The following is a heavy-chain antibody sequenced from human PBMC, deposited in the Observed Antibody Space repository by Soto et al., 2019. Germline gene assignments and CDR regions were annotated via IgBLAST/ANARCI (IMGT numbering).Heavy chain of an antibody. D-gene: IGHD3-16*02. Sequence: QVQLVQSGAEVKKPGASVKVSCKASGFTFTSYGISWVRQAPGQGLEWMGWISAYNGNTNYAQKLQGRVTMTTDTSTSTAYMELRSLRSDDTAVYYCARDEGDMITFGGVIVMVYWGQGTLVTVSS. CDR3: ARDEGDMITFGGVIVMVY. CDR2: ISAYNGNT. V-gene: IGHV1-18*01. CDR1: GFTFTSYG. J-gene: IGHJ4*02.